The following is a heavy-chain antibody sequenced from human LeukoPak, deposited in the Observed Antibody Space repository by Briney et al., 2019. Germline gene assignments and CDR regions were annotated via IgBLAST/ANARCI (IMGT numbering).Heavy chain of an antibody. Sequence: GGSLRLSCAASGFTFSDYYMSWIRQAPGKGLEWVSYISSSGSTIYYADPVKGRFTISRDNAKNSLYLQMNSLRAEDTAVYYCARDALSKQQLVPKGGFDYWGQGTLVTVSS. V-gene: IGHV3-11*01. J-gene: IGHJ4*02. D-gene: IGHD6-13*01. CDR2: ISSSGSTI. CDR3: ARDALSKQQLVPKGGFDY. CDR1: GFTFSDYY.